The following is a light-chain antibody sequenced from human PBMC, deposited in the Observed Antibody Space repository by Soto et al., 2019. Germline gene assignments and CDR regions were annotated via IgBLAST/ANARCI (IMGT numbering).Light chain of an antibody. Sequence: DIQMTQSPSSLSASVGDRVTITCRASQSISSYLNWYQHKPGKAPKLLIYATSSLQSGVTSRFSGSGSGTDFTLTISILQPEDFATYYCQQSYSVPLTFGGGTKVEIK. J-gene: IGKJ4*01. CDR1: QSISSY. CDR3: QQSYSVPLT. V-gene: IGKV1-39*01. CDR2: ATS.